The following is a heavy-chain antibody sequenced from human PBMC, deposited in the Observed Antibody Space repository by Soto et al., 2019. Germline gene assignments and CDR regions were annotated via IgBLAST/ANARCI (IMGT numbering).Heavy chain of an antibody. D-gene: IGHD6-6*01. Sequence: PGGSLRLSCSASGFTFSSYAMSWVRQAPGKGLEWVSAISGSGGSTYYADSVKGRFTISRDNSKNTLYLQMNSLRAEDTAVYYCAKICSPYSSSYLSDYLAEGTLIT. CDR3: AKICSPYSSSYLSDY. CDR1: GFTFSSYA. CDR2: ISGSGGST. V-gene: IGHV3-23*01. J-gene: IGHJ4*02.